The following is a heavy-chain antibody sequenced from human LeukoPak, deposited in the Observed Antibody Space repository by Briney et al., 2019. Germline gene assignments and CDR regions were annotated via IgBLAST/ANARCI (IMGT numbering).Heavy chain of an antibody. CDR2: IFTSESP. CDR3: ARTPGTYFDY. Sequence: TSETLSLTCTVSGGSISSYYWSWIRQPAGKGLEWIGRIFTSESPNYNPSLKSRVTMSVDTSKNQFSLKLSSVTAADTAVYYCARTPGTYFDYWGQGTLVTVSS. J-gene: IGHJ4*02. V-gene: IGHV4-4*07. CDR1: GGSISSYY. D-gene: IGHD1-14*01.